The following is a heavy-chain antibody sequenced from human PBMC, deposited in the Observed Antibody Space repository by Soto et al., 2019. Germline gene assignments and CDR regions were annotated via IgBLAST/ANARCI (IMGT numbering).Heavy chain of an antibody. D-gene: IGHD3-3*01. V-gene: IGHV4-4*07. CDR3: ARGQRFSDWFDP. Sequence: SETLSLTCTVTGGAISGYYWTWIRQSDGEGLEWIRRIYSSGSTNYNPSLKSRVTISLDTSMNYFSLRLSSVTAADTAVYYCARGQRFSDWFDPWGQGTLVTVSS. CDR1: GGAISGYY. CDR2: IYSSGST. J-gene: IGHJ5*02.